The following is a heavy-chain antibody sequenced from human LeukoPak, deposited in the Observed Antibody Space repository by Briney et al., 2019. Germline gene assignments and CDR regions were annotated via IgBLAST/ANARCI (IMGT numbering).Heavy chain of an antibody. Sequence: XVSCKASXYTFTXXYMHWVRQAPGQGLEWMGWINPNSGGTNYAQKFQGWVTMTRDTSISTAYMELSRLRSDDTAVYYCARDWGSGSFDFDYWGQGTLVTVSS. CDR3: ARDWGSGSFDFDY. CDR2: INPNSGGT. CDR1: XYTFTXXY. D-gene: IGHD1-26*01. V-gene: IGHV1-2*04. J-gene: IGHJ4*02.